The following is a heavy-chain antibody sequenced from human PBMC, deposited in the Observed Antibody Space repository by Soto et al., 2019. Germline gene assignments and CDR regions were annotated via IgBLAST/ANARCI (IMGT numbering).Heavy chain of an antibody. CDR2: FYDSGNT. Sequence: TLSLTCIVSGASISSGGFYWSWVRQHPGKGLEWIGFFYDSGNTYYDASLKSRLTISVDRSNNQFSLKLASVTAADTAVYYCARGPRKLGRSFYYGMDVWGQGTSVTVSS. J-gene: IGHJ6*02. CDR1: GASISSGGFY. V-gene: IGHV4-31*03. CDR3: ARGPRKLGRSFYYGMDV.